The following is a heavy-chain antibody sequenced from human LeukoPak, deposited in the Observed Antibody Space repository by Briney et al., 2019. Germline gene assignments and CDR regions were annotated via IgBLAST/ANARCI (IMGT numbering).Heavy chain of an antibody. CDR2: IYYSGST. Sequence: SETLSLTCTVSGGSISSYYWSWIRQPPGKGLEWIGYIYYSGSTSYNPSLKSRVTISVDTSKNQFSLKLSSVTAADTAVYYCARAEIAAAGIVYFDYWGQGTLVTVSS. V-gene: IGHV4-59*01. D-gene: IGHD6-13*01. CDR3: ARAEIAAAGIVYFDY. J-gene: IGHJ4*02. CDR1: GGSISSYY.